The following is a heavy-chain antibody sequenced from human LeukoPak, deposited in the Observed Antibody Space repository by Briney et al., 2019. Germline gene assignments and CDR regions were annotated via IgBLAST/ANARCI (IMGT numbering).Heavy chain of an antibody. CDR2: IIPIFGTA. D-gene: IGHD2-21*02. J-gene: IGHJ4*02. Sequence: SVKVSCKASGGTFSSYAISWVRQAPGQGLEWMGRIIPIFGTANYAQKFQGRVTITTDESTSTPYMELSRLRSEDTAVYYCARELVTAIHFYFAYWGQGTLVTVSS. CDR1: GGTFSSYA. V-gene: IGHV1-69*05. CDR3: ARELVTAIHFYFAY.